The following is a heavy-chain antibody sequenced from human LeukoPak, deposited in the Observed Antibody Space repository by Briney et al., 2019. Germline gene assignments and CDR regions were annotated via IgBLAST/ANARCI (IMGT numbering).Heavy chain of an antibody. Sequence: ASVKVSCKASGYTFTSYYMHWVRQAPGQGLEWMGIINPSGGSTSYAQKFQGRATMTTDTSTSTAYMELRGLRSDDTAVYYCARHFYGSGTYYHFDYWGQGTLVTVSS. V-gene: IGHV1-46*01. D-gene: IGHD3-10*01. CDR2: INPSGGST. J-gene: IGHJ4*02. CDR3: ARHFYGSGTYYHFDY. CDR1: GYTFTSYY.